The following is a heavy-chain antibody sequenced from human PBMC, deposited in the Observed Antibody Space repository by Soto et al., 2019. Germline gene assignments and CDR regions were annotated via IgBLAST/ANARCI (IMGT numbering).Heavy chain of an antibody. V-gene: IGHV3-21*03. CDR1: GFTFSSYS. CDR2: ITSSSSYI. CDR3: ALGGGTYYYDSSGYTGFDY. J-gene: IGHJ4*02. Sequence: GGSLRLSCAASGFTFSSYSMNWVRQAPGKGLEWVSSITSSSSYIYYADSVKGRFTISRDNAKNSLYLQMNSLRAEDTAVYYCALGGGTYYYDSSGYTGFDYWGQGTLVTVS. D-gene: IGHD3-22*01.